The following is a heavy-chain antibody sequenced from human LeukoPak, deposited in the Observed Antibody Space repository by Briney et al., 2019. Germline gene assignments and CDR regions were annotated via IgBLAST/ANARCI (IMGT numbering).Heavy chain of an antibody. CDR3: ARDRYGAIDAFDI. Sequence: PETLSLTCTVSGGSISSYYWSWIRQPAGKGLEWIGRIYTSGSTNYNPSLKSRVTISVDESKNQFSLKLSSVTAADTAVYYCARDRYGAIDAFDIWGEGRMVTVSS. D-gene: IGHD4-17*01. CDR2: IYTSGST. J-gene: IGHJ3*02. CDR1: GGSISSYY. V-gene: IGHV4-4*07.